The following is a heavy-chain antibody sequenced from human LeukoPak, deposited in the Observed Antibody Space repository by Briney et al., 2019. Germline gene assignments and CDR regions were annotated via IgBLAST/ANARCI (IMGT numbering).Heavy chain of an antibody. D-gene: IGHD5-18*01. CDR1: GFTFDDYA. Sequence: PGGSLRLSCAASGFTFDDYAMHWVRQAPGKGLEWVSGISWNSGSIGYADSVKGRFTISRDNAKNSLYLQMNSLRAEDTALYYCAKDIGYSYDDDAFDIWGQGTMVTVSS. CDR3: AKDIGYSYDDDAFDI. CDR2: ISWNSGSI. J-gene: IGHJ3*02. V-gene: IGHV3-9*01.